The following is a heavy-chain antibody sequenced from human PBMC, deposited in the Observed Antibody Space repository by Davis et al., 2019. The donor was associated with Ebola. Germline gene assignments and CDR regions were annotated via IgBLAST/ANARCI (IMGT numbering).Heavy chain of an antibody. V-gene: IGHV4-59*12. Sequence: MPSETLSLTCTVSGGSISSYYWSWIRQPPGKGLEWIGYIYYSGSTNYNPSLKSRVTISVDTSKNQFSLKLSSVTAADTAVYYCARTQGYSNYVLWGQGTLVTVSS. CDR3: ARTQGYSNYVL. CDR2: IYYSGST. CDR1: GGSISSYY. D-gene: IGHD4-11*01. J-gene: IGHJ4*02.